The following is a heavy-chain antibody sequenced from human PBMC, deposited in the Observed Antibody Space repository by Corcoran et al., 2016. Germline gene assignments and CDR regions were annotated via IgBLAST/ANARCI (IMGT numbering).Heavy chain of an antibody. J-gene: IGHJ4*02. V-gene: IGHV1-3*01. CDR3: ARKLVAGADY. Sequence: QVPLVQSGAEVNNPGASVKVSCKASGYTFTDYAIHWVRQAPGQRLEWMGWINAGNGNTKYSQTFQGRVTMTRDTSASTAYMELSSLRSEDTAVYYCARKLVAGADYWGQGTLVTVSS. D-gene: IGHD2-15*01. CDR2: INAGNGNT. CDR1: GYTFTDYA.